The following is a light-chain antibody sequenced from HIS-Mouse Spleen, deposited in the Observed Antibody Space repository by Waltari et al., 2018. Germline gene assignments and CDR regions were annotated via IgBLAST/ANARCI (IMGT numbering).Light chain of an antibody. CDR3: CSYAGSSTWV. V-gene: IGLV2-23*01. J-gene: IGLJ3*02. Sequence: QSALTQPASVSGSPGQSITISCTGTGSAVGGYNIVSCYQQHPGQAPKLMIYEGSKRPSGASNRFSGSKSGNTASLTISGLQAEDEADYYCCSYAGSSTWVFGGGTKLTVL. CDR2: EGS. CDR1: GSAVGGYNI.